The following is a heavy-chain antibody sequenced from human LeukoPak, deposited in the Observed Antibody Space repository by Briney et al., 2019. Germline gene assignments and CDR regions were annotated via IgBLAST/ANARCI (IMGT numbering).Heavy chain of an antibody. J-gene: IGHJ4*02. CDR3: ARVGYFYYGSGSYPYLDY. D-gene: IGHD3-10*01. CDR2: ISSSSSYV. CDR1: GFTFSSYS. Sequence: GGSLRLSCAASGFTFSSYSMNWVRQAPGKGLEWVSSISSSSSYVYYADSVKGRLTISRDNAKNSLYLQMNSLRAEDTAVYYCARVGYFYYGSGSYPYLDYWGQGTLVTVSS. V-gene: IGHV3-21*01.